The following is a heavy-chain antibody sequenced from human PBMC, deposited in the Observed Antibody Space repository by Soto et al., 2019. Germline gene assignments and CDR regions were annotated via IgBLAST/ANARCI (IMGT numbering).Heavy chain of an antibody. CDR1: GFTFSSYC. J-gene: IGHJ4*02. CDR2: IKEDGSEK. Sequence: GGSLRLSCVASGFTFSSYCMIWVRQAPGKGLEWVANIKEDGSEKYYVDSVKGRFTISRDNAKNSLYLQMNSLRAEDTAVYYCARVFRGYSYGPVDYWGQGTLVTVSS. V-gene: IGHV3-7*03. D-gene: IGHD5-18*01. CDR3: ARVFRGYSYGPVDY.